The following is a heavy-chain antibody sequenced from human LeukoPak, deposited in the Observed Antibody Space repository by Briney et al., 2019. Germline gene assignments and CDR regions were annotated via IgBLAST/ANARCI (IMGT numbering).Heavy chain of an antibody. CDR3: AKDGASEVLIWFGELWPGPTSYYMDV. V-gene: IGHV3-23*01. CDR1: GFTFSSYA. D-gene: IGHD3-10*01. Sequence: GGSLRLSCAASGFTFSSYAMSWVRQAPGKGLEWVSAISGSDGSTYYADSVKGRFTISRDNTKNTLYLQMNSMRAEDTAVYYCAKDGASEVLIWFGELWPGPTSYYMDVWGKGTTVTISS. J-gene: IGHJ6*03. CDR2: ISGSDGST.